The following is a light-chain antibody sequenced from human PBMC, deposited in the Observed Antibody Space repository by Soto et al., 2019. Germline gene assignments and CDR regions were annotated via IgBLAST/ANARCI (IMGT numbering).Light chain of an antibody. Sequence: AIQMTQSPSSLSASVGDRVTITCRASHGIRNDLGWYQQKPGKAPKLLIYAASSLQSGVPSRFSGSGSGTDFTLTISSLQPEDFATYDYLQDYNCPLTFGGGTKVEIK. CDR1: HGIRND. V-gene: IGKV1-6*01. CDR3: LQDYNCPLT. J-gene: IGKJ4*01. CDR2: AAS.